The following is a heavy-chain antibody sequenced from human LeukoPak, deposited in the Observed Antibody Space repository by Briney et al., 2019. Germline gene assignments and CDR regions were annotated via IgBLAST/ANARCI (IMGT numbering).Heavy chain of an antibody. Sequence: TGRSLRLSCAASGFTFSSYGMHWVRQAPGKGLEWVAGIMWRSGSTGYGDSVKGRFTISRDNAKKSLYLQMNGLRVEDTAFYYCTKDLTPGGADVWGQGTTVTVSS. D-gene: IGHD3-10*01. CDR2: IMWRSGST. V-gene: IGHV3-9*01. J-gene: IGHJ6*02. CDR1: GFTFSSYG. CDR3: TKDLTPGGADV.